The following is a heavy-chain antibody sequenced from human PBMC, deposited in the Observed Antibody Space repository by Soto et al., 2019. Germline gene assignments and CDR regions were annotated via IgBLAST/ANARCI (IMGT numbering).Heavy chain of an antibody. Sequence: TLSLTCAVYGGSLSGYYWSWIRQPPGKGLEWIGEINHSGSTNYNPSLKSRVTISVDTSKNQFSLKLSSVTAADTAVYYCATAQLYYYPDYWGQGTLVTVSS. CDR3: ATAQLYYYPDY. CDR2: INHSGST. CDR1: GGSLSGYY. V-gene: IGHV4-34*01. D-gene: IGHD3-10*01. J-gene: IGHJ4*02.